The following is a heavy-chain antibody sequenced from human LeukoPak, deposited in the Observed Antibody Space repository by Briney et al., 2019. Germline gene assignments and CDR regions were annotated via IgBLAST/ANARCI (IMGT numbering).Heavy chain of an antibody. CDR2: INTSSGST. Sequence: ASVKVSCKASGYTFTTYYIHWVRQAPGQGLEWMGIINTSSGSTSYTQRFQGRVTMTRDTSTSTVYMELSSLRSEDTAAYYCARGGGTYYDVLGSDWGDNWGQGTLVTVSS. D-gene: IGHD1-26*01. CDR1: GYTFTTYY. J-gene: IGHJ4*02. CDR3: ARGGGTYYDVLGSDWGDN. V-gene: IGHV1-46*01.